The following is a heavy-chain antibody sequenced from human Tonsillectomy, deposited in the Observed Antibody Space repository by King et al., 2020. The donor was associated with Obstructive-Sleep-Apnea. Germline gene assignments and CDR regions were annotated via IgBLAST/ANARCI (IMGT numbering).Heavy chain of an antibody. CDR2: IDPSDSYT. CDR3: ARLISYSSTSCYSGMDV. CDR1: GYSFTSYW. Sequence: VQLVESGAEVKKPGESLRISCKGSGYSFTSYWISWVRQMPGKGLEWMGRIDPSDSYTNYSPSFQGHVTISADKSISTAYLQWSSLKASDTAMYYCARLISYSSTSCYSGMDVWGQGTTVTVSS. D-gene: IGHD2-2*01. J-gene: IGHJ6*02. V-gene: IGHV5-10-1*01.